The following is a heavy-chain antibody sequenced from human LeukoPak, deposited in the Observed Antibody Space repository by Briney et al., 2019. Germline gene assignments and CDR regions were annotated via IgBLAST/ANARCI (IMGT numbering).Heavy chain of an antibody. CDR3: AAGGSWFDP. CDR1: GLTFSNST. D-gene: IGHD2-15*01. Sequence: GASVKVSCKASGLTFSNSTMQWVRQARGQRLEWIGWIVVGSGNTKYAQKFQERVTITRDMSTSTAYMELSSLISEDTAVYYCAAGGSWFDPWGQGTLVTVSS. CDR2: IVVGSGNT. J-gene: IGHJ5*02. V-gene: IGHV1-58*02.